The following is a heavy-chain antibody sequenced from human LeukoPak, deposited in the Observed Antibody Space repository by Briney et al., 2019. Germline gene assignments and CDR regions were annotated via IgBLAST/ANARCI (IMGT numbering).Heavy chain of an antibody. CDR1: GFTFSNYW. J-gene: IGHJ4*02. CDR3: VRDLILVDTPGDDFDY. Sequence: GGSLRLSCAASGFTFSNYWMHWVRQVPGKGLVGVSRINVDGSVKSYADSVKGRFTISRDNAKNTVSLQMNSLRAEDTAVYYCVRDLILVDTPGDDFDYWGQGALVTVSS. CDR2: INVDGSVK. D-gene: IGHD4-23*01. V-gene: IGHV3-74*01.